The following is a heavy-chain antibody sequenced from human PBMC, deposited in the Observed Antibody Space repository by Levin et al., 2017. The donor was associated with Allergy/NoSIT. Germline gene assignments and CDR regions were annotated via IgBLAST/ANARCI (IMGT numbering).Heavy chain of an antibody. D-gene: IGHD3-10*01. J-gene: IGHJ4*02. CDR3: AKKTTMVRGVIDY. V-gene: IGHV3-23*01. CDR2: ISGSGGST. Sequence: GESLKISCAASGFTFSSYAMSWVRQAPGKGLEWVSAISGSGGSTYYADSVKGRFTISRDNSKNTLYLQMNSLRAEDTAVYYCAKKTTMVRGVIDYWGQGTLVTVSS. CDR1: GFTFSSYA.